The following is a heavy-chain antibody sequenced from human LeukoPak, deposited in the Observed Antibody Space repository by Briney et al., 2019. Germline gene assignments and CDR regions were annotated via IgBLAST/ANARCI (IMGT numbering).Heavy chain of an antibody. CDR2: INSDGSST. CDR1: GFTFSSYS. J-gene: IGHJ4*02. Sequence: GGSLRLSCAASGFTFSSYSMNLVRQAPGKGLVWVSRINSDGSSTSYADSVKGRFTISRDNAKNTLYLQMNSLRAEDTAVYYCARGAAYDYVWGSYRYFDYWGQGTLVTVSS. CDR3: ARGAAYDYVWGSYRYFDY. V-gene: IGHV3-74*01. D-gene: IGHD3-16*02.